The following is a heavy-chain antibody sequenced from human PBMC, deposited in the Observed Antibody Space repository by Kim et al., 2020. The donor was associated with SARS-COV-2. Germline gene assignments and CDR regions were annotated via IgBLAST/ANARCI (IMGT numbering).Heavy chain of an antibody. Sequence: RYSPSLKSRLTITKDTSKNQVVLTMTNMDPVDTATYYCAHRRGNEPAMDVWGQGTTVTVSS. V-gene: IGHV2-5*01. CDR3: AHRRGNEPAMDV. J-gene: IGHJ6*02. D-gene: IGHD1-1*01.